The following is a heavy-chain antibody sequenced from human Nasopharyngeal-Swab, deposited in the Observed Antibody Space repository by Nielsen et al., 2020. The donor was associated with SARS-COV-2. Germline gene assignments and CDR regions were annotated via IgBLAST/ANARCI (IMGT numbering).Heavy chain of an antibody. V-gene: IGHV3-21*01. CDR1: GFTFNNYN. D-gene: IGHD3-3*01. J-gene: IGHJ6*02. Sequence: GSLSLSCAASGFTFNNYNFNWVRQAQGKGLEWVSSISSSSSYIYYADSVKGRLTISRDNATNSLYLQMNSLRAEDTAVYYCARDGLDYDFWSAYFMDVWGQGTTVTVSS. CDR2: ISSSSSYI. CDR3: ARDGLDYDFWSAYFMDV.